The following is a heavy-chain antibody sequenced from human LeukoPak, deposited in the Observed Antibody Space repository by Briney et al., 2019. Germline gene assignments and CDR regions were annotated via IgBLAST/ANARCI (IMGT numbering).Heavy chain of an antibody. V-gene: IGHV4-34*01. CDR2: INHSGSN. CDR1: GESFSGYY. D-gene: IGHD3-10*01. CDR3: ARALKVWFGELYYFDY. Sequence: SETLSLTCAVYGESFSGYYWSWLRQPPGKGLEWVGEINHSGSNNYNPSLKSRVTTSVYTSKNQFSLKLSSVTAADTAVYYCARALKVWFGELYYFDYWGQGTLVTVSA. J-gene: IGHJ4*02.